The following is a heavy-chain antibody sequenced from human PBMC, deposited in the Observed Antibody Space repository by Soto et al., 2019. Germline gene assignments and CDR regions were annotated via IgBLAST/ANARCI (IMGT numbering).Heavy chain of an antibody. CDR3: ARRSNHDGLRYFDWLARDYYYYMDV. D-gene: IGHD3-9*01. V-gene: IGHV4-59*08. CDR2: IYYSGST. J-gene: IGHJ6*03. CDR1: GGSISSYC. Sequence: LEILSLTCTVSGGSISSYCWSWIRQPPGKGLEWIGYIYYSGSTNYNPSLKSRVTISVDTSKNQFSLKLSSVTAADTAVYYCARRSNHDGLRYFDWLARDYYYYMDVWGKGTTVTSP.